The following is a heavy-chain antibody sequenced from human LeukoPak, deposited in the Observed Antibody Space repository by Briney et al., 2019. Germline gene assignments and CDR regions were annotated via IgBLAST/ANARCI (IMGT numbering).Heavy chain of an antibody. J-gene: IGHJ5*02. Sequence: GASVKVSCKASGGTFSNYAISWVRQAPGQGLEWMGGIIPIFGTANCAQKFQGRVTITADKSTSTAYMELSSLRSEDTAVYYCARVEHSSSSRWFDPWGQGTLVTVSS. CDR3: ARVEHSSSSRWFDP. V-gene: IGHV1-69*06. CDR1: GGTFSNYA. CDR2: IIPIFGTA. D-gene: IGHD6-13*01.